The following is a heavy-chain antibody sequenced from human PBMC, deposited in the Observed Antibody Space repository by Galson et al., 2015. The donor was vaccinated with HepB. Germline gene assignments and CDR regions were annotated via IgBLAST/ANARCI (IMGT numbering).Heavy chain of an antibody. CDR2: ISNTGDTI. D-gene: IGHD2-2*03. V-gene: IGHV3-11*01. CDR1: GFPFGNYY. Sequence: SLRLSCAAAGFPFGNYYMSWFRQAPGTGLEWISYISNTGDTIDYADSVKGRFTISRDNTENSLYLQMNSLGVEDTAVYFCAGRVGLNYWGQGALVTVSS. J-gene: IGHJ4*02. CDR3: AGRVGLNY.